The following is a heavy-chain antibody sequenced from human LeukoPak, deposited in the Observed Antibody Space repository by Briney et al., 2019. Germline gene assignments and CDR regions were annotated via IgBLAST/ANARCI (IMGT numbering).Heavy chain of an antibody. D-gene: IGHD2-2*01. V-gene: IGHV3-15*01. CDR2: IKSTTDGGTT. Sequence: GGSLRLSCAASGVTFSNAWMRWVRQAPGKGLEWVGRIKSTTDGGTTDYGAPVKGRFTISRDDSKNTLYLQMKSLKTEDTAMYYCTTDLGGPFVVVPGWGQGTLVTVSS. J-gene: IGHJ4*02. CDR1: GVTFSNAW. CDR3: TTDLGGPFVVVPG.